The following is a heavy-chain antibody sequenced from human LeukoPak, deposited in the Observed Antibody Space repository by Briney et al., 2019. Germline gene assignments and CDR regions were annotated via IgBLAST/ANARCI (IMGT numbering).Heavy chain of an antibody. CDR1: GGSISSGGYY. Sequence: SQTLSLTCTVSGGSISSGGYYWSWIRQHPGKGLEWIGYIYYSGSTYYNPSLKSRVTISVDTSKNQFSLKLSSVTAADTAVYYCARDSYSGYDLAYWGQGTLVTVSS. V-gene: IGHV4-31*03. CDR3: ARDSYSGYDLAY. J-gene: IGHJ4*02. D-gene: IGHD5-12*01. CDR2: IYYSGST.